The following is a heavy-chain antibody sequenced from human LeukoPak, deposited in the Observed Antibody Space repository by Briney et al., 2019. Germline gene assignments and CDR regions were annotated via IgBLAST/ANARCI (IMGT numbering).Heavy chain of an antibody. V-gene: IGHV4-59*01. Sequence: SETLSLTCTVSGDSLNNYFWSWIRQPPGKGLEWIGYIYYSGGTNYKPSLKSRVTISVDTSKNQFSLKMSSVTPADTAVYYCARISGWLPGDYWGQGTLVTVSS. CDR2: IYYSGGT. J-gene: IGHJ4*02. D-gene: IGHD6-19*01. CDR3: ARISGWLPGDY. CDR1: GDSLNNYF.